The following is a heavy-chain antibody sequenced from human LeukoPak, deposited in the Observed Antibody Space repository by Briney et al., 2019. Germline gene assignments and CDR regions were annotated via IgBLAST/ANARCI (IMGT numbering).Heavy chain of an antibody. D-gene: IGHD1-26*01. CDR1: GDSVSSNSAG. V-gene: IGHV6-1*01. J-gene: IGHJ4*02. CDR3: ARSHSYSFDY. Sequence: SQTLSLTCGISGDSVSSNSAGCHWIRQSPSRGLEWLGKTYYRSKWYSDYAVSVKTRISINPDTSKSQFSLQLNSVTPEDTAVYYCARSHSYSFDYWGQGTLVTVSS. CDR2: TYYRSKWYS.